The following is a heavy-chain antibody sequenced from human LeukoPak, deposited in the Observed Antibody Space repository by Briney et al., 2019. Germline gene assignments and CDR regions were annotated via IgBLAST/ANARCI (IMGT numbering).Heavy chain of an antibody. J-gene: IGHJ4*02. V-gene: IGHV3-30*02. CDR1: GFIFSGYG. D-gene: IGHD3-10*01. Sequence: GGSLRLSCAASGFIFSGYGMHWFRQAPGKGLEWVAFIRDDGSNKYYADTVKGRFTISRDNSKNTLYLQMNSLGADDTAVYYCGKGGYYGSGSYSNTPFDYWGQGTLVTVSS. CDR2: IRDDGSNK. CDR3: GKGGYYGSGSYSNTPFDY.